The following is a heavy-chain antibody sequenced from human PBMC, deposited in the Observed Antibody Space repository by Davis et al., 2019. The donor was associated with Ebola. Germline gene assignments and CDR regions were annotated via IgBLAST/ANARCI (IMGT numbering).Heavy chain of an antibody. CDR2: ISYDGSNK. CDR3: ARVSISYGTSVNWGIVVGNAFDI. Sequence: GESLKISCAASGFTFSSYGMHWVRQAPGKGLEWVAVISYDGSNKYYADSVKGRFTISRDNAKNSLYLQMNSLRAEDTAVYYCARVSISYGTSVNWGIVVGNAFDIWGQGTMVTVSS. D-gene: IGHD3-22*01. CDR1: GFTFSSYG. V-gene: IGHV3-30*03. J-gene: IGHJ3*02.